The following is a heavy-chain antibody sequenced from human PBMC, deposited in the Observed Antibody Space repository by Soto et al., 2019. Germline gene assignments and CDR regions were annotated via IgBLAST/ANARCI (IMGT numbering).Heavy chain of an antibody. CDR1: GYTXTSYA. CDR2: INAGNGNT. D-gene: IGHD3-16*01. CDR3: VMVDNYVTPTPQDV. J-gene: IGHJ6*02. V-gene: IGHV1-3*01. Sequence: GASVKVSCKASGYTXTSYAIHWVRQALGQRLEWMGWINAGNGNTKSSERFQGRVTISRVTSASTAYLELSSLRSEDTAVYYCVMVDNYVTPTPQDVWGQGTTVTVSS.